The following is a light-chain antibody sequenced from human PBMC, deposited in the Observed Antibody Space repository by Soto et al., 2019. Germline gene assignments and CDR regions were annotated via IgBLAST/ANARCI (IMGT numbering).Light chain of an antibody. CDR1: QRVASD. J-gene: IGKJ1*01. CDR3: QQYLNSRRT. Sequence: VLTQSPGTLSLSPGEGATLSCRASQRVASDLAWYLQKPGQPPRLLIYDASIRATGIPDRISGSGSERDFTLTSSRLEPEDAAVYYGQQYLNSRRTCGQGTKVNI. V-gene: IGKV3-20*01. CDR2: DAS.